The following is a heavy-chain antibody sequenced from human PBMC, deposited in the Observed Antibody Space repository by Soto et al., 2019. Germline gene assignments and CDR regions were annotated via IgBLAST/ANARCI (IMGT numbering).Heavy chain of an antibody. V-gene: IGHV3-74*01. J-gene: IGHJ6*02. D-gene: IGHD6-13*01. CDR1: GFTFSSYW. CDR2: INSDGSST. CDR3: AREQQSYYYGMDV. Sequence: PGGSLRLSCAASGFTFSSYWMHWVRQAPGKGLVWVSRINSDGSSTSYADSVKGRFTISRDNAKNTLYLQMNSLRAEDTAVYYCAREQQSYYYGMDVWGQGTTVTVSS.